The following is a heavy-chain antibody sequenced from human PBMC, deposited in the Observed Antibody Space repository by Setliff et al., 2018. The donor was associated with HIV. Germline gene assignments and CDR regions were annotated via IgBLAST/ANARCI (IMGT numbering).Heavy chain of an antibody. CDR3: AREAPQWGGSEY. J-gene: IGHJ4*02. CDR1: GYTFTSYF. CDR2: IYPSGDMT. D-gene: IGHD1-26*01. Sequence: ASVKVSCKASGYTFTSYFIHWVRQAPGQGLEWMGVIYPSGDMTNSAEKFRGRVTMIRDTYTTTDYMELSSLTSEDTAVYYCAREAPQWGGSEYWGQGTLVTVSS. V-gene: IGHV1-46*01.